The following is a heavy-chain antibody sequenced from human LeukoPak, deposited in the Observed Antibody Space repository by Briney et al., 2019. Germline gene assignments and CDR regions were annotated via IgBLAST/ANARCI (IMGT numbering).Heavy chain of an antibody. V-gene: IGHV1-69*04. CDR3: ATGIAFGVVGHAFDI. D-gene: IGHD3-3*01. Sequence: ASVKVSCKASGGTFSSYAISWVRQAPGQGLEWMGRIIPILGIANYAQKFQGRVTITADKSTSTAYMELSSLRSEDTAVYYCATGIAFGVVGHAFDIWGQGTMVTVSS. CDR1: GGTFSSYA. CDR2: IIPILGIA. J-gene: IGHJ3*02.